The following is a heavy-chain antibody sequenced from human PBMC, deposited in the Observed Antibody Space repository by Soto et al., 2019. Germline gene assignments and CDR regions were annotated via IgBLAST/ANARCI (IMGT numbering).Heavy chain of an antibody. CDR1: GYRITSYG. J-gene: IGHJ4*02. D-gene: IGHD3-22*01. CDR3: ARDSPYYDSSGYSPDY. V-gene: IGHV1-18*01. CDR2: ISVYNGNT. Sequence: QVHLVQSGAEVKKPGASVKVACKASGYRITSYGISWVRQAPGQGLEWMGWISVYNGNTSYAQKLQGRVTMTTDTYTSTAYMELRSLRSDDSAVYYCARDSPYYDSSGYSPDYWGQGTLVIVSS.